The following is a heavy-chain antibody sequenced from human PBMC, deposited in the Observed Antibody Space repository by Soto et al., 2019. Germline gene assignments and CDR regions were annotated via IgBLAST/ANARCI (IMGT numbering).Heavy chain of an antibody. CDR3: ARDDPPGADIVVVPAALDYYGMDV. J-gene: IGHJ6*02. Sequence: PGGSLRLSCAASGFTFSSYSMNWVRQAPGKGLEWVSYISSSSSTIYYADSVKGRFTISRDNAKNSLYLQMNSLRDEDTAVYYCARDDPPGADIVVVPAALDYYGMDVCAQATTLPVSS. D-gene: IGHD2-2*01. V-gene: IGHV3-48*02. CDR2: ISSSSSTI. CDR1: GFTFSSYS.